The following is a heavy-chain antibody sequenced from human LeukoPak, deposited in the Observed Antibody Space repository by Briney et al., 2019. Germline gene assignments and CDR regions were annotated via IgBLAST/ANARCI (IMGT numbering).Heavy chain of an antibody. V-gene: IGHV3-23*01. CDR2: IGGRDGST. CDR3: AKGHYYGSGSLDY. J-gene: IGHJ4*02. D-gene: IGHD3-10*01. CDR1: GFTFSTNA. Sequence: PGGSLRLSCLTSGFTFSTNAMSWVRQAPGKGLEWVSAIGGRDGSTYYADSVKGRFTISRDNSKNTLYVQMNSLRAEDTAVYYCAKGHYYGSGSLDYWGQGTLVTVSS.